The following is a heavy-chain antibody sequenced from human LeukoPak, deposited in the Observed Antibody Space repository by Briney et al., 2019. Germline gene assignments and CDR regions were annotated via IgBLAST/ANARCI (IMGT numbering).Heavy chain of an antibody. CDR1: GGSFSGYY. Sequence: SETLSLTCAVYGGSFSGYYRSWIRQPPGKGLEWIGEINHSGSTNYSPSLKSRVTISVDTSKNQFSLKLSSETAADTAVYYCARELWFGESPSWGQGTLVTVSS. D-gene: IGHD3-10*01. CDR2: INHSGST. J-gene: IGHJ4*02. CDR3: ARELWFGESPS. V-gene: IGHV4-34*01.